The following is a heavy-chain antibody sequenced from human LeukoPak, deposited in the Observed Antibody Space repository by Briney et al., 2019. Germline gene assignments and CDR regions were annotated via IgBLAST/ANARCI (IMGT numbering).Heavy chain of an antibody. J-gene: IGHJ4*02. D-gene: IGHD5-18*01. V-gene: IGHV3-7*03. CDR1: GFAFSSFW. CDR3: ARDTGALVTHFDY. CDR2: IKYDEIEK. Sequence: GGSLRLSCAASGFAFSSFWMSWVRQAPGKGPEWVANIKYDEIEKYHVDSVKGRFTISRDNAKNSVYLQMNSLTAEDTAVYYCARDTGALVTHFDYWGQGTLVTVYS.